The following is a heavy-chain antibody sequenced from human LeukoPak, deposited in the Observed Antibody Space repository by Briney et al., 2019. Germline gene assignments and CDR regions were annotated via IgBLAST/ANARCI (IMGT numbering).Heavy chain of an antibody. CDR3: ARMTTGHDY. D-gene: IGHD4-17*01. CDR2: VNHSGYT. CDR1: GTSFTSYY. V-gene: IGHV4-34*01. Sequence: SETLSLTCGVSGTSFTSYYWGWIRQTPGKGLEWIGEVNHSGYTNMNPSLKSRVIISVDTSKNQFSLMMTSVTAADTAVYFCARMTTGHDYWGQGTLVTVSS. J-gene: IGHJ4*02.